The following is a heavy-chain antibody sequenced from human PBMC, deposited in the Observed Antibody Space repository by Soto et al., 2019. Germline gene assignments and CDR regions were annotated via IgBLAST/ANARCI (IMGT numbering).Heavy chain of an antibody. CDR3: ARGRLDDFWSGYLNYLDA. CDR1: GDFITNSKEY. J-gene: IGHJ4*02. V-gene: IGHV4-30-4*08. CDR2: IHFSVLT. Sequence: LSLTCTSSGDFITNSKEYCSWIRQYPGKGCLELGHIHFSVLTYSTQSLKRRVNISLDTSKNQCSLKLSSVTAAYTAVYYCARGRLDDFWSGYLNYLDAWGLGTLVT. D-gene: IGHD3-3*01.